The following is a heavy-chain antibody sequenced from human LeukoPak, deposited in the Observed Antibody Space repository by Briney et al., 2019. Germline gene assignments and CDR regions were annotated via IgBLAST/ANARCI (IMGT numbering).Heavy chain of an antibody. CDR2: IGISPGYM. J-gene: IGHJ6*02. Sequence: GSLRLSCTASGFTFSSFAMNWVRQAPGKGLEWVSSIGISPGYMYYADSVKGRFTISRDNAKNSLYLQMNSLRAENTAMYYCARGTTYNHDRSGRYGMDVWGQGTTVTVSS. V-gene: IGHV3-21*04. D-gene: IGHD3-22*01. CDR3: ARGTTYNHDRSGRYGMDV. CDR1: GFTFSSFA.